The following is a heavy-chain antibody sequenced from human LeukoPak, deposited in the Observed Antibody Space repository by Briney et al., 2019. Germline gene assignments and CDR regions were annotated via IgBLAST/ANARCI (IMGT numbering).Heavy chain of an antibody. CDR3: ARDLRALNAFDI. CDR1: GGSISSSDYY. CDR2: IYYSGST. Sequence: SQTLSLTCTVSGGSISSSDYYWSWIRQPPGKGLEWIGYIYYSGSTYYNPSLKSRVTISVDASKNQFSLKLSSVTAADTAVYYCARDLRALNAFDIWGQGTMVTVSS. V-gene: IGHV4-30-4*01. J-gene: IGHJ3*02.